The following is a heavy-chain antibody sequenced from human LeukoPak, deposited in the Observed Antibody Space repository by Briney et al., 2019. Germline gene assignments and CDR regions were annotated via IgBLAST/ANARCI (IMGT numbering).Heavy chain of an antibody. V-gene: IGHV3-33*08. CDR2: IRYDGSNK. CDR1: GLTFSSYS. D-gene: IGHD6-19*01. Sequence: GGSLRLSCAASGLTFSSYSMNWVRQAPGKGLEWVAFIRYDGSNKYYADSVKGRYTISRDNAKNSLYLQMNSLRAEDTAVYYCARFAVAGTPVGYYYYMDVWGKGTTVTVSS. CDR3: ARFAVAGTPVGYYYYMDV. J-gene: IGHJ6*03.